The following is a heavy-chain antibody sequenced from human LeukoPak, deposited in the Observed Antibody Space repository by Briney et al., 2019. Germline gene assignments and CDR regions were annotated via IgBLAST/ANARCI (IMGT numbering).Heavy chain of an antibody. J-gene: IGHJ4*02. CDR3: WRVSPFDF. V-gene: IGHV3-48*03. D-gene: IGHD2-21*01. CDR1: GFRFSDYE. CDR2: IGRSGISI. Sequence: GGSLRLSCVASGFRFSDYEMNWVRQAPGKGLEWVSYIGRSGISIYYADSVKGRFTISRDNAKNSLYLLMNSLRVEDAAFYYCWRVSPFDFWGQGILVTVSS.